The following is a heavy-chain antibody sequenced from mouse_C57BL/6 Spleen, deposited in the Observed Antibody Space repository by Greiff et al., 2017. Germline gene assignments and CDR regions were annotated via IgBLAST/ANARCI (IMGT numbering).Heavy chain of an antibody. J-gene: IGHJ3*01. D-gene: IGHD2-4*01. CDR2: INPSSGYT. CDR3: ARRRDDYDGVFAY. CDR1: GYTFTSYW. V-gene: IGHV1-7*01. Sequence: QVQLQQSGAELAKPGASVKLSCKASGYTFTSYWMHWVKQRPGQGLEWIGYINPSSGYTKYNQKFKDQATLAADKSSSTAYMQLSSLTYEDSAVYYCARRRDDYDGVFAYWGQGTLVTVSA.